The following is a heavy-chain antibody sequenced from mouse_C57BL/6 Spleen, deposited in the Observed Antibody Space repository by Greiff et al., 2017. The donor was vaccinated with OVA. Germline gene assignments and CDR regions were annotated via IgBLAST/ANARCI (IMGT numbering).Heavy chain of an antibody. CDR2: IDPSDSYT. CDR3: AIGPLITTVVEGYFDV. CDR1: GYTFTSYW. V-gene: IGHV1-50*01. D-gene: IGHD1-1*01. Sequence: QVQLQQSGAELVKPGASVKLSCKASGYTFTSYWMQWVKQRPGQGLEWIGEIDPSDSYTNYNQKFKGKATLTVDTSSSTAYMQLSSLTSEDSAVYYCAIGPLITTVVEGYFDVWGTGTTVTVSS. J-gene: IGHJ1*03.